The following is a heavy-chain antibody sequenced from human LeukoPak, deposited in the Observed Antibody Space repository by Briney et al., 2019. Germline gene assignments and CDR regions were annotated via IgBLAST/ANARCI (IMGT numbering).Heavy chain of an antibody. Sequence: PGGSLILSCSTHGHTFSNSRMHSVRQAPGKVVGRDEAKRYDGRNYTYADSVKDRFKISRHKSKLTLYLQMNSLRAEDTAAYYCAIDSYSTNGVCYTDNWFDPWGQGTLVTVSS. CDR2: KRYDGRNY. CDR3: AIDSYSTNGVCYTDNWFDP. J-gene: IGHJ5*02. CDR1: GHTFSNSR. D-gene: IGHD2-8*01. V-gene: IGHV3-30*02.